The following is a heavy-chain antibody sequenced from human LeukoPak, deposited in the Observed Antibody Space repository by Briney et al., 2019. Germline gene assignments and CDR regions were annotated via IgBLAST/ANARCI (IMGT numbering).Heavy chain of an antibody. CDR2: IYYSGST. CDR3: ARHAGAEDYFDY. Sequence: PSETLSLTCNVSGGSISGYHWSWIRQPPGKGLEWIGYIYYSGSTNYNPSLESRVTISVDTSKNQFSLKLSSVTAADTAVYYCARHAGAEDYFDYWGQGTLVTVSS. J-gene: IGHJ4*02. V-gene: IGHV4-59*08. D-gene: IGHD3-10*01. CDR1: GGSISGYH.